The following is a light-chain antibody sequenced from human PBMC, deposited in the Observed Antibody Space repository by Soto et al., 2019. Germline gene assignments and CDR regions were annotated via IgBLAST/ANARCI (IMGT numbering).Light chain of an antibody. CDR3: QHLGTSPPLP. CDR1: QSVSSDS. Sequence: WTQSQGTLAVYPGERATVCCRASQSVSSDSFAWYQQKPGQAPRLLIYGASSRATGIPDRFRGSVSGTDFTLTISGLDPDVFAVHYSQHLGTSPPLPFG. V-gene: IGKV3-20*01. J-gene: IGKJ4*01. CDR2: GAS.